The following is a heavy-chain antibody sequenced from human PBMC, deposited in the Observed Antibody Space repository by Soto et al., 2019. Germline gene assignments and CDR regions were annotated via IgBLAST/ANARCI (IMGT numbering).Heavy chain of an antibody. J-gene: IGHJ6*02. Sequence: ASVKVSCKASGYTFTSYGISWVRQAPGQGLEWMGWISAYNGNTNYAQKLQGRVTMTTDTSTSTAYMELRSLRSDDTAVYYCASSPLEFGVVIMERIWYYYGMDVWGQGTTVTVSS. D-gene: IGHD3-3*01. CDR2: ISAYNGNT. CDR3: ASSPLEFGVVIMERIWYYYGMDV. V-gene: IGHV1-18*01. CDR1: GYTFTSYG.